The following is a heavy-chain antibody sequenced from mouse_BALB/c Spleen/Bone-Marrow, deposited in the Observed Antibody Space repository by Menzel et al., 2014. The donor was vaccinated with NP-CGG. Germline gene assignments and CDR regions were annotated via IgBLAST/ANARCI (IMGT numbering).Heavy chain of an antibody. J-gene: IGHJ2*01. V-gene: IGHV1S56*01. CDR2: IYPGNVSS. Sequence: LMESGPELVKPGASVRISCKASGYTFTNYYIHWVKQMPGQGLEWIGWIYPGNVSSKYNEKFKGKATLTADKSSSTAYMQLSSLTSEDSAVYFCAREADWNFDYWGQGTPLTVSS. CDR3: AREADWNFDY. D-gene: IGHD2-13*01. CDR1: GYTFTNYY.